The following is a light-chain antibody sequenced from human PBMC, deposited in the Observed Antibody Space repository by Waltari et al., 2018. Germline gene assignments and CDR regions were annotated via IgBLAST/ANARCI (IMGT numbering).Light chain of an antibody. Sequence: AIQMTQSPSSLSASVGDRVTITCRASQGIRNDLGWYQQKPGKAPKLLIYAASSLQRGVPSRFSGSGSGTDFTRTISSLQPEDCATYYCLQDYKCPWTFGQGTKVEIK. V-gene: IGKV1-6*01. CDR3: LQDYKCPWT. CDR2: AAS. CDR1: QGIRND. J-gene: IGKJ1*01.